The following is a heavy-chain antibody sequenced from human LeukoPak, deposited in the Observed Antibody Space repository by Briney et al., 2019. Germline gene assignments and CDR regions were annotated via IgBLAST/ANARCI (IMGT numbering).Heavy chain of an antibody. Sequence: GGSLRLSCAASGFTFSSYTMNWVRQAPGKGLEWVSSIGSNISYIYYADSVKGRFTISRDNPKNSLYLQMNSLSAEDTAVYYCARSADRSGYFREITLYYFDYWGQGTLVTVSS. J-gene: IGHJ4*02. CDR3: ARSADRSGYFREITLYYFDY. CDR2: IGSNISYI. V-gene: IGHV3-21*01. D-gene: IGHD3-22*01. CDR1: GFTFSSYT.